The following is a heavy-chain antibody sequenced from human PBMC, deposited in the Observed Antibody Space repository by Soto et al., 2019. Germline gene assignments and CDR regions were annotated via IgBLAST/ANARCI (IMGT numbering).Heavy chain of an antibody. J-gene: IGHJ3*02. Sequence: ASVKVSFKASGYTFTSYAMHWVRQAPGQRLEWMGWINAGNGNTKYSQKFQGRVTITRDTSASTAYMELSSLRSEDTAVYYCARGINYYDSGDDAFDIWGQGTMVTVSS. CDR1: GYTFTSYA. CDR2: INAGNGNT. D-gene: IGHD3-10*01. V-gene: IGHV1-3*01. CDR3: ARGINYYDSGDDAFDI.